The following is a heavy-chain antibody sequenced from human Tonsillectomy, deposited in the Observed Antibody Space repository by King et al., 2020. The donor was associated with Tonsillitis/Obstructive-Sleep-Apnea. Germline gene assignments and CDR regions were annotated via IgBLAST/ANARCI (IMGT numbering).Heavy chain of an antibody. CDR1: GFTFSSYG. Sequence: QLVQSGGGVVQPGRSLRLSCAASGFTFSSYGMHWVRQAPGKGLEWVAVIWYDGSNKYYADSVKGRFTISRDNSKNTLYLQMNSLRAEDTAVYYCARGTGPYAPHGYCDLGGRGPLVPVS. J-gene: IGHJ2*01. D-gene: IGHD3-16*01. CDR3: ARGTGPYAPHGYCDL. CDR2: IWYDGSNK. V-gene: IGHV3-33*01.